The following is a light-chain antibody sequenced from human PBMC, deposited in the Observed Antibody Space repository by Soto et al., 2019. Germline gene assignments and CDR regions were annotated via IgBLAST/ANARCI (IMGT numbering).Light chain of an antibody. CDR1: QSVSTY. V-gene: IGKV3-20*01. J-gene: IGKJ1*01. Sequence: EIVLTQSPGTLSLSPGERATLSCRASQSVSTYLAWYQQKPGQGPRLLIDGASNRATGIPDRFSGSGSGTDFTLTINRLAPEDSGVYYCQQYGNSPTFGQGTKVEIK. CDR2: GAS. CDR3: QQYGNSPT.